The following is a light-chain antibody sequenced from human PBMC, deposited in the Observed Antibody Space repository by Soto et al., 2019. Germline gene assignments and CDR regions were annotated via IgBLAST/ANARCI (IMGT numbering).Light chain of an antibody. V-gene: IGKV1-33*01. Sequence: DIQMTQSPSSLSASVGDRVTITCQASQDISNYLNWYQQKPGKAPKFLIYDASNLETGVPSRFSGSGSGTDFTFTISSLQPEDIATYYCQQYDNPNLTVTFGGGTKVDNK. CDR1: QDISNY. CDR2: DAS. CDR3: QQYDNPNLTVT. J-gene: IGKJ4*01.